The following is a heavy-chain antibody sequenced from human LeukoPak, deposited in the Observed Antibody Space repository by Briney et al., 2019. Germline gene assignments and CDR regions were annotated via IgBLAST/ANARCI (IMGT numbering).Heavy chain of an antibody. CDR3: AKRGGLYCSSPSCYVDV. J-gene: IGHJ6*03. D-gene: IGHD2-2*01. Sequence: EGSLRLSCAASGFTFSSYAMSWVRQAPGKGLEWVSTISSRAVTTDYADSVRGRFTISRDNSKNTLYLQMNSLRAEDTAVYHCAKRGGLYCSSPSCYVDVWGKGTTVTVSS. CDR1: GFTFSSYA. V-gene: IGHV3-23*01. CDR2: ISSRAVTT.